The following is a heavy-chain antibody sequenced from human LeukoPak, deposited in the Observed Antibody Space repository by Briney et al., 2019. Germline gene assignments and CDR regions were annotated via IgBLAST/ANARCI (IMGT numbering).Heavy chain of an antibody. J-gene: IGHJ3*02. D-gene: IGHD2-15*01. V-gene: IGHV4-4*02. Sequence: PSETLSLTCAVSGGSISSSNWWSWVRRPPGKGLEWIGEIYHSGSTNYNPSLKSRVTISVDKSKNQFSLKLSSVTAADTAVYYCARVVVVVAATRSDAFDIWGQGTMVTVSS. CDR1: GGSISSSNW. CDR2: IYHSGST. CDR3: ARVVVVVAATRSDAFDI.